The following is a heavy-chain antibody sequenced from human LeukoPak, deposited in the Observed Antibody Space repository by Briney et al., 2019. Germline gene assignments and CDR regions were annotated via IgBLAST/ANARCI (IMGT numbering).Heavy chain of an antibody. CDR3: ASEYYYDSSGYDY. J-gene: IGHJ4*02. V-gene: IGHV3-48*01. Sequence: GGSLRLSCAASGFTFSSYSMNWVRQAPGKGLEWVSYISSSSSTIYYADSVKGRFTISRGNAKNSLYLQMNGLRAEDTAVYYCASEYYYDSSGYDYWGQGTLVTVSS. CDR2: ISSSSSTI. CDR1: GFTFSSYS. D-gene: IGHD3-22*01.